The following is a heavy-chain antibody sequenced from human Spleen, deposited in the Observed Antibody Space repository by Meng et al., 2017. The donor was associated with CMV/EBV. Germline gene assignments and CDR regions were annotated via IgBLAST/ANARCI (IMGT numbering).Heavy chain of an antibody. Sequence: GESLKISCAASGFTFSSYGMHWVRQAPGKGLEWVALIRYDGSTKYNADSVKGRFTISRDNSRNTLYLQMNSLRAEDTAVYYCARLEWLLYGDYYYGMDVWGQGTTVTVSS. J-gene: IGHJ6*02. CDR1: GFTFSSYG. V-gene: IGHV3-33*01. CDR2: IRYDGSTK. CDR3: ARLEWLLYGDYYYGMDV. D-gene: IGHD3-3*01.